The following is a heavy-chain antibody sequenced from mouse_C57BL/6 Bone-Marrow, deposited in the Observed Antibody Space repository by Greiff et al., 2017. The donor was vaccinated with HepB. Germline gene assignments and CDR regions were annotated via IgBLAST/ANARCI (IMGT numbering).Heavy chain of an antibody. D-gene: IGHD2-4*01. J-gene: IGHJ2*01. CDR2: INPGSGGT. Sequence: QVQLQQSGAELVRPGTSVKVSCKASGYAFTNYLIEWVKQRPGQGLEWIGVINPGSGGTNYNEKLQGKATLTADKSSSTAYMQLSSLTSEDSAAYFCARDLYYDYDGYYFDYWGQGTTLTVSS. V-gene: IGHV1-54*01. CDR3: ARDLYYDYDGYYFDY. CDR1: GYAFTNYL.